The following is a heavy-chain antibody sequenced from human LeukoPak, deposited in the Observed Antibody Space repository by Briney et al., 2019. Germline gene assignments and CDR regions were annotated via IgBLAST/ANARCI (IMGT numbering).Heavy chain of an antibody. V-gene: IGHV1-69*04. CDR2: IIPILGIA. D-gene: IGHD6-19*01. Sequence: SVKVSCKASGGTFSSYAISWVRQAPGQGLEWMGRIIPILGIANYAQKFQGRVTITADKSTSTAYMELSSLRSEDTAMYYCARVSGSGWDFDYWGQGTLVTVSS. CDR3: ARVSGSGWDFDY. CDR1: GGTFSSYA. J-gene: IGHJ4*02.